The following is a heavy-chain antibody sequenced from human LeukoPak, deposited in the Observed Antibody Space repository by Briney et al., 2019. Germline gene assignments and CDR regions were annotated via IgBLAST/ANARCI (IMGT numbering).Heavy chain of an antibody. V-gene: IGHV2-70*11. J-gene: IGHJ4*02. CDR1: GFSLSTSGMC. CDR2: IDWDDDK. CDR3: ARILAYAYGGNGEGIFDY. Sequence: SGPALVKPTQTLTLTCTFSGFSLSTSGMCVSWIRQPPGKALEWLARIDWDDDKYYSTSLKTRLTISKDTSKNQVVLTMTNMDPVDTATYYCARILAYAYGGNGEGIFDYWGQRTLVTVSS. D-gene: IGHD4-23*01.